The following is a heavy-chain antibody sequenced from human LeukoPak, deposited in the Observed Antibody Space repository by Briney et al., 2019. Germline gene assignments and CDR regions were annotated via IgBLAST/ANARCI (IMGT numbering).Heavy chain of an antibody. CDR1: GYTFTSYD. D-gene: IGHD6-19*01. V-gene: IGHV1-8*01. CDR2: MNPNSGNT. Sequence: ASVKVSCKASGYTFTSYDINWVRQATGQGLEWMGWMNPNSGNTGYAQKFQGRVTMTRNTSISTAYMELSSLRSEDTAVYYCARGRSWLGLIDYWGQGTLVTVSS. CDR3: ARGRSWLGLIDY. J-gene: IGHJ4*02.